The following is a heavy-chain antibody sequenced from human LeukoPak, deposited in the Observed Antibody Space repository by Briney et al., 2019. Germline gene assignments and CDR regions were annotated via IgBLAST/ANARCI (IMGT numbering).Heavy chain of an antibody. V-gene: IGHV4-4*07. CDR2: IYTSGGT. D-gene: IGHD6-13*01. CDR3: ARVGIGAAANYGMDV. Sequence: PSETLSLTCTVSGGSISSYYWSWIRQPAGKGLEWIGSIYTSGGTNYNPSLKSRVTMSVDTPKNQFSLKLSSVTAADTAVYYCARVGIGAAANYGMDVWGQGATVTVSS. J-gene: IGHJ6*02. CDR1: GGSISSYY.